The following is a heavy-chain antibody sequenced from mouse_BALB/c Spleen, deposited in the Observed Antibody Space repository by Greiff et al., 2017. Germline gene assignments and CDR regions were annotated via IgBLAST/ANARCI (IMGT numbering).Heavy chain of an antibody. Sequence: QVQLQQSGAELAKPGASVKMSCKASGYTFTSYWMHWVKQRPGQGLEWIGYINPSTGYTEYNQKFKDKATLTADKSSSTAYMQLSSLTSEDSAVYYCARDGKRAGAWFAYWGQGTLVTVSA. V-gene: IGHV1-7*01. D-gene: IGHD2-3*01. CDR2: INPSTGYT. CDR3: ARDGKRAGAWFAY. J-gene: IGHJ3*01. CDR1: GYTFTSYW.